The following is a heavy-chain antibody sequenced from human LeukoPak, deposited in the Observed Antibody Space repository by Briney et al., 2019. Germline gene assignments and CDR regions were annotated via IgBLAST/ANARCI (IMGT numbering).Heavy chain of an antibody. J-gene: IGHJ4*02. CDR2: IYYSGST. Sequence: SETLSLTCTVSGGSISSYYWSWIRQPPGKGLEWIGYIYYSGSTNYNPSLKSRVTISVDTSKNQFSLKLSSVTAADTAVYYCARGSDTAMVLFDYWGQGTLSPSPQ. CDR3: ARGSDTAMVLFDY. CDR1: GGSISSYY. D-gene: IGHD5-18*01. V-gene: IGHV4-59*01.